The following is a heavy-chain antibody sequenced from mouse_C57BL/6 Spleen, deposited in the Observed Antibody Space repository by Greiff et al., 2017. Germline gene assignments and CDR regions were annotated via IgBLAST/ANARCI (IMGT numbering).Heavy chain of an antibody. CDR2: INYDGSST. J-gene: IGHJ1*03. V-gene: IGHV5-16*01. D-gene: IGHD1-1*01. CDR3: ARDRLRYGYFDV. Sequence: EVKVVESEGGLVQPGSSMKLSCTASGFTFSDYYMAWVRQVPEKGLEWVANINYDGSSTYYLDSLKSRFIISRDNAKNILYLQMSSLKSEDTATYYCARDRLRYGYFDVWGTGTTVTVSS. CDR1: GFTFSDYY.